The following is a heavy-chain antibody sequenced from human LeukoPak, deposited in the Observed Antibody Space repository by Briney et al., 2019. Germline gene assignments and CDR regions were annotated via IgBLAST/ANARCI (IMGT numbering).Heavy chain of an antibody. J-gene: IGHJ4*02. CDR3: ARAAGDLDY. V-gene: IGHV1-8*01. Sequence: ASVKVSCKASGYTFTSFDINWVRQATGQGLEWMGWMNPNSGNTGYAQRFQGRVTMTRNTSISTAYMELSSLRSEDTAIYYCARAAGDLDYWGQGTLVTVSS. CDR1: GYTFTSFD. CDR2: MNPNSGNT.